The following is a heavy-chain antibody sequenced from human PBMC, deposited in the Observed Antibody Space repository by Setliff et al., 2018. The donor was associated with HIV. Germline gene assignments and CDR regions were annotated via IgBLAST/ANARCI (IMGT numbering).Heavy chain of an antibody. CDR3: AREPSGWCSKDNWFDP. J-gene: IGHJ5*02. CDR2: ISVYNGDT. Sequence: ASVKVSCKASGGTFSSYAINWVRQVPGQGLEWMGWISVYNGDTKYAQKLQDRVTMTIDTATRTAYMEVRSLRSDDTAVYYCAREPSGWCSKDNWFDPWGQGTLVTVSS. V-gene: IGHV1-18*01. CDR1: GGTFSSYA. D-gene: IGHD6-19*01.